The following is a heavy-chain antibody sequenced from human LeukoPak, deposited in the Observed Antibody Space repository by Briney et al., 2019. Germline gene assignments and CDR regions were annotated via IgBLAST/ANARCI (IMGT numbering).Heavy chain of an antibody. CDR3: GMSGDRVPLQDDVFDV. CDR1: GYSFTSYC. V-gene: IGHV5-51*01. D-gene: IGHD1-26*01. Sequence: KNGESLKISRKVSGYSFTSYCIGWVRQMPGKGLEWMGIIYPGDSGPTYSPSFQGQVTISVDKSISTAYLQWSSLQASDTAMYYCGMSGDRVPLQDDVFDVWGQGTMVTVST. CDR2: IYPGDSGP. J-gene: IGHJ3*01.